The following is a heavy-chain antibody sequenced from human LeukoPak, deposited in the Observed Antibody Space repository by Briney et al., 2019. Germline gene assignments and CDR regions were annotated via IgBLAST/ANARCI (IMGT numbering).Heavy chain of an antibody. CDR3: VRAPPEYSSSNFDY. D-gene: IGHD6-6*01. J-gene: IGHJ4*02. V-gene: IGHV4-30-4*08. CDR2: IYYSGST. CDR1: GGSISSGDYY. Sequence: SETLSLTCTVSGGSISSGDYYWSWIRQPPGKGLEWIGYIYYSGSTYYNPSLKSRVTISVDTSKNQFSLKLSSVTAADTAMYYCVRAPPEYSSSNFDYWGQGTLVTVSS.